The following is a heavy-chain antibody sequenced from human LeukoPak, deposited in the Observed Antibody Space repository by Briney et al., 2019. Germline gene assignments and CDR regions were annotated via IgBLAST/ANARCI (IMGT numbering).Heavy chain of an antibody. Sequence: GGSLRLSCAASGFTFSSYAMHWVRQAPGKGLEYVSAISSNAGSTYYANSVKGRFTISRDNSKNTLYLQMGSLRAEDMAVYYCARALLNSYCSSTSCYTWGIDYWGQGTLVTVSS. J-gene: IGHJ4*02. CDR3: ARALLNSYCSSTSCYTWGIDY. CDR2: ISSNAGST. CDR1: GFTFSSYA. D-gene: IGHD2-2*02. V-gene: IGHV3-64*01.